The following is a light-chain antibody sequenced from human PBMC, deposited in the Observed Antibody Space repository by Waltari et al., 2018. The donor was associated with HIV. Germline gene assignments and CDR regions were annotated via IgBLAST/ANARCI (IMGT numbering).Light chain of an antibody. J-gene: IGLJ2*01. Sequence: QSALTQPPSLSGSPGPSVPIPCTGTSSEFGSHNYVYWYHHHPGKAPNLILYDVSERPSGVPDRFAGSKSGNTASLTIAGLQAEDEADYYCCSYAGTYTFVVFGGGTKLTVL. CDR1: SSEFGSHNY. CDR3: CSYAGTYTFVV. CDR2: DVS. V-gene: IGLV2-11*01.